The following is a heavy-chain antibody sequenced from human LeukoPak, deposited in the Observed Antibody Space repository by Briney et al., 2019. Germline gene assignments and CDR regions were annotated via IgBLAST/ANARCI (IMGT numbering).Heavy chain of an antibody. CDR2: IYPGDSVT. CDR3: ARHRTPNRIAAPAN. D-gene: IGHD6-13*01. Sequence: GESLKISCKGSGYSFTNYWIGWVRQMPGKGLEWMGIIYPGDSVTRYTPSFQGQVTISADKSISTAYLQWSSLKASDTAMYYCARHRTPNRIAAPANWGQGTLVTVSS. J-gene: IGHJ4*02. CDR1: GYSFTNYW. V-gene: IGHV5-51*01.